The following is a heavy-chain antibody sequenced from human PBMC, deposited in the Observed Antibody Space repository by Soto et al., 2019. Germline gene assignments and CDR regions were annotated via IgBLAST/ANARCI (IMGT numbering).Heavy chain of an antibody. CDR1: GGSISSGGYS. V-gene: IGHV4-30-2*01. Sequence: QLQLRESGSGLVKPSQTLSLTCAVSGGSISSGGYSWSWIRQPPGKGLEWIGYIYHSGSTYYNPSLKSRVTISVDRSKNQFSLKRSSVTAADTAVYYCARVAYDFWSGYPIGSKYFDYWGQGTLVTVSS. CDR3: ARVAYDFWSGYPIGSKYFDY. CDR2: IYHSGST. D-gene: IGHD3-3*01. J-gene: IGHJ4*02.